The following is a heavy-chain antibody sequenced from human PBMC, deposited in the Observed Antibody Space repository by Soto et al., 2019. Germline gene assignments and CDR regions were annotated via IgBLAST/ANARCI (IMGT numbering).Heavy chain of an antibody. CDR1: GGTFNTYS. Sequence: ASVKVSCKPSGGTFNTYSITWVRQAPGQGLEWMGRIIPILAIANYAQKFQGRVTITADKSTSTVYMELSSLRSEDTAMYYCARDRSSPPAWFDPWGQGTLVTVSS. D-gene: IGHD2-2*01. V-gene: IGHV1-69*04. J-gene: IGHJ5*02. CDR3: ARDRSSPPAWFDP. CDR2: IIPILAIA.